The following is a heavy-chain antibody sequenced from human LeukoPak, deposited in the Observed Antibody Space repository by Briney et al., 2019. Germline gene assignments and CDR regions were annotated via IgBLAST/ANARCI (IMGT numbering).Heavy chain of an antibody. CDR3: ARLTETSSGWYPSDYYCAF. D-gene: IGHD6-19*01. CDR2: IWYDGSNK. CDR1: GFTFSSYG. Sequence: PGGSLRLSCAASGFTFSSYGMHWVRQAPGKGLEWVAVIWYDGSNKYYADSVKGRFTISRDNAKSSLYLQMNSLRAEDTAVYFCARLTETSSGWYPSDYYCAFWGQGTLVTVSS. J-gene: IGHJ4*02. V-gene: IGHV3-33*03.